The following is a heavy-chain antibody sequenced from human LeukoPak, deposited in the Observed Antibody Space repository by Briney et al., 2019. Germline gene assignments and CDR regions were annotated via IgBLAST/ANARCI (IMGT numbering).Heavy chain of an antibody. D-gene: IGHD5-12*01. CDR3: AKVIPAVATSGADY. J-gene: IGHJ4*02. CDR1: KFAFSSYA. V-gene: IGHV3-23*01. CDR2: ISGGGGNT. Sequence: PGGSLRLSCAASKFAFSSYAMSWVRQAPGKGLEWVSAISGGGGNTYYADSVKGRFTISRDNSKNTLYLQMNSLRAEDAAVYYCAKVIPAVATSGADYWGQGTLVTVSS.